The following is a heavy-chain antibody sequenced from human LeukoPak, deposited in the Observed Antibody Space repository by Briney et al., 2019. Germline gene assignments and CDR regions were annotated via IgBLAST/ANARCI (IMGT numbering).Heavy chain of an antibody. CDR2: IIPIFGTA. D-gene: IGHD2-2*01. V-gene: IGHV1-69*13. CDR1: GGTFSSYA. J-gene: IGHJ4*02. Sequence: SVKVSCKASGGTFSSYAISWVRQAPGQGLEWMGGIIPIFGTANYAQKFQGRVTITADESTSTAYMELRSLRSEDTAVYYCARDQGYCSSTSCPGDYWGQGALVTVSS. CDR3: ARDQGYCSSTSCPGDY.